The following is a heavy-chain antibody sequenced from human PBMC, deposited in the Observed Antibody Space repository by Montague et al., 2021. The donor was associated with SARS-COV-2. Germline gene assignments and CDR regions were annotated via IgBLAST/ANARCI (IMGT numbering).Heavy chain of an antibody. V-gene: IGHV4-30-4*08. Sequence: TLSLTCTVSGDSIRSDEKYWSWVRQPPGEGLEWIGDISYDGTPLYNPSLMSRLTISLDTSKNQFSLKMTSLTAADTAFYYCARLGYCRETLCSFDFWGQGTLVTVSS. CDR1: GDSIRSDEKY. J-gene: IGHJ4*02. CDR3: ARLGYCRETLCSFDF. CDR2: ISYDGTP. D-gene: IGHD2-15*01.